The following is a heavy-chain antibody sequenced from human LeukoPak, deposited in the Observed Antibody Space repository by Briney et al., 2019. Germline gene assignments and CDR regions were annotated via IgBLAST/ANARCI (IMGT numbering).Heavy chain of an antibody. CDR1: GYSISSGYY. CDR2: IYHSRST. D-gene: IGHD2-2*01. V-gene: IGHV4-38-2*02. J-gene: IGHJ5*02. CDR3: ARDFGRGYCSTTSCFVPWFDP. Sequence: SETLSLTCIVSGYSISSGYYWDWIRQPPGKGLEWIGNIYHSRSTYYNPSLKSRVTISVDTSKNQFSLKLNSVTAADTAVYYCARDFGRGYCSTTSCFVPWFDPWGQGTLVTVSS.